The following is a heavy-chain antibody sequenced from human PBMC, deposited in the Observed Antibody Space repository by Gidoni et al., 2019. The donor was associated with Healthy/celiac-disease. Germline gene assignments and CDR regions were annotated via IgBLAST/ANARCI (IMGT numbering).Heavy chain of an antibody. Sequence: QVQLVESGGGVVQPGRSLRLSCAASGFTFSSYAMHWVRQAPGKGLEWVAVISYDGSNKYYADSVKGRFTISRDNSKNTLYLQMNSLRAEDTAVYYCARDYAYGGDYGCFDYWGQGTLVTVSS. J-gene: IGHJ4*02. V-gene: IGHV3-30-3*01. CDR1: GFTFSSYA. D-gene: IGHD4-17*01. CDR2: ISYDGSNK. CDR3: ARDYAYGGDYGCFDY.